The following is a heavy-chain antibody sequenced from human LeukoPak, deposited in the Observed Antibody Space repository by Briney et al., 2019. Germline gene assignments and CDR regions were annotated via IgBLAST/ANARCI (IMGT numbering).Heavy chain of an antibody. CDR3: AKDGLDYYGSGSYGYYMDV. Sequence: GGSLRLSCAPSGFTFSSYGMHWVRQAPGKGLEWVAVILYDGSNKYYADSVKGRFTISRDNSKNTLYLQMNSLRAEDTAVYYCAKDGLDYYGSGSYGYYMDVWGKGTTVTVSS. CDR1: GFTFSSYG. V-gene: IGHV3-30*18. J-gene: IGHJ6*03. CDR2: ILYDGSNK. D-gene: IGHD3-10*01.